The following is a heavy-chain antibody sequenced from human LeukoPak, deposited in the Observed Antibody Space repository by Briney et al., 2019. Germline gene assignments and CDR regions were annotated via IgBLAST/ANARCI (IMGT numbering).Heavy chain of an antibody. CDR1: GFTFCDYA. CDR2: IRSKAYGGTT. Sequence: GGSLRLSCTASGFTFCDYAMSWVRQAPGKGLEWVGFIRSKAYGGTTEYAASVKGRFTISRDDSKSIAYLQMNSLKTEDTAVYYCTKGLRTAYCGGDCYERFDYWGQGTLVTVSS. V-gene: IGHV3-49*04. CDR3: TKGLRTAYCGGDCYERFDY. J-gene: IGHJ4*02. D-gene: IGHD2-21*01.